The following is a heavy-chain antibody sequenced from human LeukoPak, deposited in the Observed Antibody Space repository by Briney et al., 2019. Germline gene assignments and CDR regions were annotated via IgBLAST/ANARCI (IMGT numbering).Heavy chain of an antibody. CDR2: ISGSGGST. CDR1: GFTFSSYA. CDR3: AKDRFFYYDSSGTLAN. V-gene: IGHV3-23*01. D-gene: IGHD3-22*01. Sequence: GGSLRLSCAASGFTFSSYAMSWVRQAPGKGLEWVSAISGSGGSTYYADSVKGRFTISRDNSKNTLYLQINSLRGEDTAVYYCAKDRFFYYDSSGTLANWGQGTLVTVSS. J-gene: IGHJ4*02.